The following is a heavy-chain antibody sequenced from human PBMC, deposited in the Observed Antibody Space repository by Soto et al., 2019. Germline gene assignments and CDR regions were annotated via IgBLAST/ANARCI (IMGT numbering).Heavy chain of an antibody. CDR1: GFTFSSYG. V-gene: IGHV3-30*18. D-gene: IGHD3-22*01. J-gene: IGHJ4*02. Sequence: SLRLSCAASGFTFSSYGMHWVRQAPGKGLEWVAVISYDGSNKYYADSVKGRFTISRDNSKNTLYLQMNSLRAEDTAVYYCAKGAHYDSSGLDYWGQGTLVTVSS. CDR3: AKGAHYDSSGLDY. CDR2: ISYDGSNK.